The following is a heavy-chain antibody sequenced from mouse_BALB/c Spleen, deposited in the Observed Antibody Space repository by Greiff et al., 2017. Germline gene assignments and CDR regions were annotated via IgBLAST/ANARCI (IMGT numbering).Heavy chain of an antibody. V-gene: IGHV1-63*02. Sequence: QVQLKESGAELVRPGTSVKISCKASGYTFTNYWLGWVKQRPGHGLEWIGDIYPGGGYTNYNEKFKGKATLTADTSSSTAYMQLSSLTSEDSAVYFCARTVYYGSSYWFAYWGQGTLVTVSA. CDR2: IYPGGGYT. CDR3: ARTVYYGSSYWFAY. D-gene: IGHD1-1*01. CDR1: GYTFTNYW. J-gene: IGHJ3*01.